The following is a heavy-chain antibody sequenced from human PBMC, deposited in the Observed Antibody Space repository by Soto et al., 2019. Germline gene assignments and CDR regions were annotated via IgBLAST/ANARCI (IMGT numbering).Heavy chain of an antibody. D-gene: IGHD6-13*01. CDR1: GYTFTSYG. CDR3: ARFSSRHMTHWYFDL. J-gene: IGHJ2*01. Sequence: QVQLVQSGAEVKKPGASVKVSCKASGYTFTSYGISWVRQAPGQGLEWMGWISAYNGNTNYAQKLQGRVTMTTDTSPSTAYMELRSLRSDDTAVYYCARFSSRHMTHWYFDLWGRGTLVTVSS. V-gene: IGHV1-18*01. CDR2: ISAYNGNT.